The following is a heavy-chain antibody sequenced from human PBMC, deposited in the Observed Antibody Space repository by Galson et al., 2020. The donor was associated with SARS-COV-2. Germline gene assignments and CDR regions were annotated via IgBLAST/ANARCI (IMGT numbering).Heavy chain of an antibody. Sequence: SETLSLTCTVSGGSISSDYWSWVRQPPGKGLEWIGFIYYSVSSNYNPSLKSRVTMSIDTSKNQFSLKLTSVTAADTAMYYCARHKASAVAGYFDYWGQGTLVPVSS. CDR1: GGSISSDY. V-gene: IGHV4-59*08. J-gene: IGHJ4*02. D-gene: IGHD6-19*01. CDR2: IYYSVSS. CDR3: ARHKASAVAGYFDY.